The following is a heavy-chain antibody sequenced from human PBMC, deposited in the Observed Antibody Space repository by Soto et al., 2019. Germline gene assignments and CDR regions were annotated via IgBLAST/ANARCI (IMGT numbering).Heavy chain of an antibody. J-gene: IGHJ4*02. CDR1: CGSISSSSYY. CDR3: ARYYVRYRTVGGAADF. CDR2: IYYSGST. V-gene: IGHV4-39*01. Sequence: SETLSLTCTVSCGSISSSSYYWRWIRQPPGKGLEWIGSIYYSGSTYYNPSLKSRVTISVHTSKNQLSLKLSSVTGADTAVYYWARYYVRYRTVGGAADFWDQGSLVT. D-gene: IGHD1-26*01.